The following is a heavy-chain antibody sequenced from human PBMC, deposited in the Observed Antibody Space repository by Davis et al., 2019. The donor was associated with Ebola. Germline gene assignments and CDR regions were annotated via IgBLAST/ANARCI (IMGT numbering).Heavy chain of an antibody. CDR2: ISWNSGSI. Sequence: PGGSLRLSCAASGFTFDDYAMHWVRQAPGKGLEWVSGISWNSGSIGYADSVKGRFTISRDNAKNSLYLQMNSLRAEDTALYYCAKDHKYYYDSSAHSFMDVWGKGTTVTVSS. CDR1: GFTFDDYA. J-gene: IGHJ6*04. D-gene: IGHD3-22*01. CDR3: AKDHKYYYDSSAHSFMDV. V-gene: IGHV3-9*01.